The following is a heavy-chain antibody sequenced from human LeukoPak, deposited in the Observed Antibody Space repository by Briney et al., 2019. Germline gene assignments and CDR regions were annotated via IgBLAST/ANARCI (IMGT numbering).Heavy chain of an antibody. CDR3: ARPAGGGDWIQVSY. V-gene: IGHV5-51*01. CDR1: GSSFTSYW. Sequence: GESLKISCKGSGSSFTSYWIGWVRQMPGKGLEGMGIIYPGDSDTRYSPSFQVQVTISADKSISTAYPQWSSLKASDAAMYYCARPAGGGDWIQVSYWGQGTLVTVSS. CDR2: IYPGDSDT. D-gene: IGHD2-21*02. J-gene: IGHJ4*02.